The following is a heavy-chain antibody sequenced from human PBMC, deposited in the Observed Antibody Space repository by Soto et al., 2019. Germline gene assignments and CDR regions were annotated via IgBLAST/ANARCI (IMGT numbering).Heavy chain of an antibody. CDR1: GFNFSSYG. CDR2: ISYDGSNK. D-gene: IGHD6-13*01. Sequence: GGSRTLSCACSGFNFSSYGVRWAGPAPGKRLEWIAVISYDGSNKNYAETVKDRFTISRDNSTNTLYLQMNSLRAEDTAVYYCARDQVTSSSWYSWFDSWGQGTPVTVSS. J-gene: IGHJ5*01. CDR3: ARDQVTSSSWYSWFDS. V-gene: IGHV3-30*03.